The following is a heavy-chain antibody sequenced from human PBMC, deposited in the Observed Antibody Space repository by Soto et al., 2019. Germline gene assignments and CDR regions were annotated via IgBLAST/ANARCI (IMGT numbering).Heavy chain of an antibody. D-gene: IGHD3-3*01. Sequence: PGGSLRLSCAASGFTFSSYAMSWVRQAPGKGLEWVSAISGSGGSTYYADSVKGRFTISRDNSKNTLYLQMNSLRAEDTAVYYCAKANYDFWSGYTYYYGMDVWGQGTTVTVSS. CDR1: GFTFSSYA. CDR2: ISGSGGST. V-gene: IGHV3-23*01. J-gene: IGHJ6*01. CDR3: AKANYDFWSGYTYYYGMDV.